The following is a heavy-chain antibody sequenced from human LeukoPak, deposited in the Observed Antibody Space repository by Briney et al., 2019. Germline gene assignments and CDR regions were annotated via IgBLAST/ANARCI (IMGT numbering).Heavy chain of an antibody. J-gene: IGHJ4*02. V-gene: IGHV4-59*01. Sequence: SETLSLTCTVSGDSISTYYWSWLRQPPGKGMEWIGYIHGTGITNYNPSLKSRVTISVDTSKKQFSLEVRSLSAADTAVYYCAREGNDGYNYFDFWGRGTLVTVSS. CDR2: IHGTGIT. D-gene: IGHD5-24*01. CDR1: GDSISTYY. CDR3: AREGNDGYNYFDF.